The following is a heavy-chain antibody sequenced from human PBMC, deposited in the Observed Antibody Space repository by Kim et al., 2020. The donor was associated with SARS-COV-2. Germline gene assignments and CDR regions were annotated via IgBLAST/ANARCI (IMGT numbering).Heavy chain of an antibody. Sequence: SVKVSCKASGGTFSSYAISWVRQAPGQGLEWMGGIIPIFGTANYAQKFQGRVTITADESTSTAYMELSSLRSEDTAVYYCARSEWSGGFHSSLPGGVFDYCGQRTLYTVSS. D-gene: IGHD3-3*01. CDR1: GGTFSSYA. J-gene: IGHJ4*02. CDR3: ARSEWSGGFHSSLPGGVFDY. CDR2: IIPIFGTA. V-gene: IGHV1-69*13.